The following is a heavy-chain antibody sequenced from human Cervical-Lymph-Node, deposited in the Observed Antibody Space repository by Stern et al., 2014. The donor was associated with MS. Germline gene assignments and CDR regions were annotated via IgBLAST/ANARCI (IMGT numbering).Heavy chain of an antibody. Sequence: QLVQSGSELKKPGASVKLSCKTSGYTFTTYTIAWVRQAPGQGLEWMGWINTNTGEPTYAPGFTGRFVFSLDTSLSTSYLQISSLKTEDTAVYFCARDNTVTSFHFDYWGQGTLVTVSS. V-gene: IGHV7-4-1*02. D-gene: IGHD4-17*01. CDR3: ARDNTVTSFHFDY. J-gene: IGHJ4*02. CDR1: GYTFTTYT. CDR2: INTNTGEP.